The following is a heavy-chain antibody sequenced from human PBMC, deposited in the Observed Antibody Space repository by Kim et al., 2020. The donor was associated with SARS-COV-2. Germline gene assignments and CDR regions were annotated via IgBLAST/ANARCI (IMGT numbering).Heavy chain of an antibody. J-gene: IGHJ3*02. D-gene: IGHD3-22*01. Sequence: GESLKISCKGSGYSFTSYWIGWVRQMPGKGLEWMGIIYPGDSDTRYSPSFQGQVTISADKSITTAYLQWSSLKASDTAMYYCARPFRYYYDSSGHDAFDIWGQGTMVTVSS. CDR3: ARPFRYYYDSSGHDAFDI. CDR1: GYSFTSYW. CDR2: IYPGDSDT. V-gene: IGHV5-51*01.